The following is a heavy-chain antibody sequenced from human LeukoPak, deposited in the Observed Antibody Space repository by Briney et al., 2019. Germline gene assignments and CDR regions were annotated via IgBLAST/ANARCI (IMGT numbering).Heavy chain of an antibody. Sequence: GGSLRLSCAASGFTSTNYAMNWVRQAPGKGLEWVSVLIGSSGSTDYADSVKGRFTISRDNSKNTVFLQMNSLRAEDTAIYYCAKGAYDYIEIGYFDSWGQGTQVTVSS. J-gene: IGHJ4*02. CDR2: LIGSSGST. CDR1: GFTSTNYA. V-gene: IGHV3-23*01. D-gene: IGHD5-12*01. CDR3: AKGAYDYIEIGYFDS.